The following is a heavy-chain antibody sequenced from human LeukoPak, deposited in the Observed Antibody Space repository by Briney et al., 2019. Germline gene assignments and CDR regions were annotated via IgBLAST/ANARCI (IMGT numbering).Heavy chain of an antibody. CDR1: GYTFTSYG. CDR2: ISAYNGNT. V-gene: IGHV1-18*01. Sequence: EASVKVSCKASGYTFTSYGISWVRQAPGQGLEWMGWISAYNGNTNYAQKLQGRVTMTTDTSTSTAYMELRSLRSDDTAVYYCARDRGTTGTTGNWFDHWGQGTLVTVSS. D-gene: IGHD1-1*01. CDR3: ARDRGTTGTTGNWFDH. J-gene: IGHJ5*02.